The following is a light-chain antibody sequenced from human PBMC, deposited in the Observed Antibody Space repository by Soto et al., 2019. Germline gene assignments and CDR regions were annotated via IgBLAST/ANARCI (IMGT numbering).Light chain of an antibody. Sequence: QSVLTQSPSASASLGASVKLTCTLSSGHSSYAIAWHQQQPEKGPRYLMKLNSDGSHSKGDGIPARFSGSSSGAERYLTISSLQSEDEADYYCQTWGTGIHVFGTGTKLTVL. J-gene: IGLJ1*01. CDR3: QTWGTGIHV. V-gene: IGLV4-69*01. CDR1: SGHSSYA. CDR2: LNSDGSH.